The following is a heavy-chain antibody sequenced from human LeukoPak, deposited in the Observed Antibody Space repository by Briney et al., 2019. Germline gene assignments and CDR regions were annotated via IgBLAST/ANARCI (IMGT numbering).Heavy chain of an antibody. CDR1: GYSISSDYY. V-gene: IGHV4-38-2*01. CDR3: ATVGASHYGDWYFAY. D-gene: IGHD4-17*01. J-gene: IGHJ4*02. CDR2: VDPSGST. Sequence: SETLSLTCAVSGYSISSDYYWGWIRQPPGKGLEWIGNVDPSGSTYYNPSLKSRATISLDTSKKQFSLKLTSVTAAATAVYYCATVGASHYGDWYFAYWGQGTLVTVSS.